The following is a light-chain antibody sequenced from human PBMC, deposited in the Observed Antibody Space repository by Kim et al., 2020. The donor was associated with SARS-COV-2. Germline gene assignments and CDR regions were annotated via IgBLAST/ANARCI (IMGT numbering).Light chain of an antibody. CDR1: ALPNQY. Sequence: SYELTQPPSVSVSPGQTARITCSGDALPNQYFYWYQQKPGQAPVLLIYTDSERPSGVPERFSGSSSGTTVTLTISGVQAEDEADYYCQSADSSGTYQVFGTGTKVTVL. V-gene: IGLV3-25*03. CDR2: TDS. J-gene: IGLJ1*01. CDR3: QSADSSGTYQV.